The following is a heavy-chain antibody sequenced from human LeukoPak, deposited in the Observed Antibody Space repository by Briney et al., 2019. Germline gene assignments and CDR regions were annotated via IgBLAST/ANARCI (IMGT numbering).Heavy chain of an antibody. Sequence: GESLKISCTGSGYSFTSYWIGWVRQMPGKGLEWMGIIYPGDSDTRYSPSFQGQVTILADKSISTAYLQWSSLKASDTAMYYCARTGGGDFWSGTADYYMDVWGKGTTVTVSS. CDR1: GYSFTSYW. D-gene: IGHD3-3*01. J-gene: IGHJ6*03. CDR3: ARTGGGDFWSGTADYYMDV. CDR2: IYPGDSDT. V-gene: IGHV5-51*01.